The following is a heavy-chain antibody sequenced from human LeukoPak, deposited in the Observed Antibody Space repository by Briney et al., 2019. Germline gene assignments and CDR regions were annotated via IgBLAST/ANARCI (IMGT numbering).Heavy chain of an antibody. J-gene: IGHJ3*01. V-gene: IGHV3-23*01. D-gene: IGHD2-8*01. CDR3: AKDDGVYPPDSFDV. Sequence: GSLRLSCAASGFTFCKYAMTWVRQAPGEGLEWISAITAVGGSTYYAGSVKGRFTISRDNSKNTLYLQMNNLRGEDTALYYCAKDDGVYPPDSFDVWGQGTIVTVSS. CDR2: ITAVGGST. CDR1: GFTFCKYA.